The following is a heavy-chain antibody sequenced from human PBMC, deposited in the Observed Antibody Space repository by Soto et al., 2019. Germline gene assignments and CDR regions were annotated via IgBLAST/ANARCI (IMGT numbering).Heavy chain of an antibody. CDR2: ISSNSAYI. V-gene: IGHV3-21*01. Sequence: GGSLRLSCAASGFTFRSFTMNWVRQAPGKGLEWVSTISSNSAYIYYTDALRGCFTISRDNAKNSLHLQMNSLRAEDTAVYYCTRDASRDSSARGWFDPWGPGTLVTVSS. CDR1: GFTFRSFT. CDR3: TRDASRDSSARGWFDP. D-gene: IGHD6-13*01. J-gene: IGHJ5*02.